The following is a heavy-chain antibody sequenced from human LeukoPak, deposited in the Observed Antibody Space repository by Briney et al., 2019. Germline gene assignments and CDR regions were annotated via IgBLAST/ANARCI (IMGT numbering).Heavy chain of an antibody. V-gene: IGHV4-61*02. CDR1: GGSISSGSYY. D-gene: IGHD5-18*01. CDR3: ARTTEGGYTNDYFYYYYMDV. CDR2: IYTSGST. J-gene: IGHJ6*03. Sequence: SQTLSLTCTVSGGSISSGSYYWSWIRQPAGKGLEWIGRIYTSGSTNYNPSLKSRVTISVDTSKNQFSLKLSSVTAADTAVYYCARTTEGGYTNDYFYYYYMDVWGKGTTVTISS.